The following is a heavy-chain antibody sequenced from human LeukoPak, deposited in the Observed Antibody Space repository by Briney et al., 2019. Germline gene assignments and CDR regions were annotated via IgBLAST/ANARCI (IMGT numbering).Heavy chain of an antibody. J-gene: IGHJ4*02. Sequence: PSETLSLTCAVYGGSFGGYYWNWIRQPPGKGLEWIGEINHSGNTNYNPSLKSRVTISLDTSKNQFSLKLTSVTAADTAVYYCARDRYNWNGEDYWGQGTLVTVSS. CDR2: INHSGNT. CDR1: GGSFGGYY. V-gene: IGHV4-34*01. CDR3: ARDRYNWNGEDY. D-gene: IGHD1-20*01.